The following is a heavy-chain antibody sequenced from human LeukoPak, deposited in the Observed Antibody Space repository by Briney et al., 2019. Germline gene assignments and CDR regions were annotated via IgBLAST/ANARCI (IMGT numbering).Heavy chain of an antibody. J-gene: IGHJ4*02. CDR3: ARMRVPAAKGPFDY. V-gene: IGHV4-34*01. CDR2: INHSGST. Sequence: SETLSLTCGVYGGSLTNSYWSWIRQPPGKGLEWIGEINHSGSTNYNPSLKSRVTISVDTSKNQFSLKLSSVTAADTAVYYCARMRVPAAKGPFDYWGQGTLVTVSS. CDR1: GGSLTNSY. D-gene: IGHD2-2*01.